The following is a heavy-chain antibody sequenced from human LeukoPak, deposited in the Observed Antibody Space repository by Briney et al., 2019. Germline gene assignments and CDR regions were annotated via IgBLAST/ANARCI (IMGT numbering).Heavy chain of an antibody. CDR2: IYWDDDK. CDR3: AHRRLVRGVMGAFDI. J-gene: IGHJ3*02. D-gene: IGHD3-10*01. V-gene: IGHV2-5*02. CDR1: GFSLGTTGVG. Sequence: ESGPTLVNPTQTLTLTCTFSGFSLGTTGVGVGWIRQPPGKALEWLTLIYWDDDKRYSPSLKNRLTITKDTSKNQVVLTMTNMDPVDTATYYCAHRRLVRGVMGAFDIWGQGTMVTVSS.